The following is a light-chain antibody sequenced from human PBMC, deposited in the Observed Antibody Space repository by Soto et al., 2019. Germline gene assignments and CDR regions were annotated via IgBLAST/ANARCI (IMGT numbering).Light chain of an antibody. CDR3: QQYGTSPAVT. CDR1: QSVSSSY. J-gene: IGKJ3*01. Sequence: ETVLTQSPGTLSLSPGERATLSCRASQSVSSSYLAWYQQKPGQAPRLLIYGASNRATGIPDRFSGSGSGTDFTLTISRLEPEDFAVYYGQQYGTSPAVTFGPGTKVDIK. CDR2: GAS. V-gene: IGKV3-20*01.